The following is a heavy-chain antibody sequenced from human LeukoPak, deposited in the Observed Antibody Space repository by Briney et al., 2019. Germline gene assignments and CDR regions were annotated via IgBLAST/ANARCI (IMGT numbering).Heavy chain of an antibody. D-gene: IGHD4-23*01. J-gene: IGHJ6*03. CDR3: CTTVITPRYMDV. V-gene: IGHV3-48*03. CDR2: ISSSGSTI. CDR1: GFTFSSYE. Sequence: PGRSLRLSRAASGFTFSSYEMNSVRQAPGEGLEWVSYISSSGSTIYYADSVKGRFTISRDNSKNTLYLQMNSLKIEDTAVYYCCTTVITPRYMDVWGKGTTVAISS.